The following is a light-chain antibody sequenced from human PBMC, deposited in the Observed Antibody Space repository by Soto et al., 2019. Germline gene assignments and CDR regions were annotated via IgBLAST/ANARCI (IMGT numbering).Light chain of an antibody. CDR2: EVT. V-gene: IGLV2-8*01. Sequence: QSALTQPPSASGSPGQSVTISCTGTSSDVGGYNYVSWYQQHPGRPPKLMIYEVTKRPLGVPDRFSGSKSGNTASLTVSGLQAEYEADYYCSSYAGSNNYVFGPGTKLTVL. J-gene: IGLJ1*01. CDR3: SSYAGSNNYV. CDR1: SSDVGGYNY.